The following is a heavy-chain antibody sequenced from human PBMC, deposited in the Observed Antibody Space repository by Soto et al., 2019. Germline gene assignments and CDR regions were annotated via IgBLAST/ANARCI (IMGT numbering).Heavy chain of an antibody. CDR2: IYYSGST. D-gene: IGHD4-17*01. J-gene: IGHJ5*02. CDR1: GGSISSYY. CDR3: ARGDYGDLNNWFDP. Sequence: SETLSLTCTVSGGSISSYYWSWIRQPPGKGLEWIGYIYYSGSTNYNPSLKSRVTISVDTSRNQFSLKLSSVTAADTAVYYCARGDYGDLNNWFDPRGQGTLVTVSS. V-gene: IGHV4-59*01.